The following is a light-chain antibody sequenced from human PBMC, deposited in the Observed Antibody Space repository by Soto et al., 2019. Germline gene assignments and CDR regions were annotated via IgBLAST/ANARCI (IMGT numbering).Light chain of an antibody. CDR2: STS. Sequence: DIQMTQSPSSLSASVGDRVTITCRASQDIRPHLAWFQQKPGKAPKSLNHSTSTLQSGVPSRFSGSQPGTDFTLTISNLQPEDFATYYCQQHNTYPFTFGGGTKVDIK. CDR1: QDIRPH. CDR3: QQHNTYPFT. V-gene: IGKV1-16*01. J-gene: IGKJ4*01.